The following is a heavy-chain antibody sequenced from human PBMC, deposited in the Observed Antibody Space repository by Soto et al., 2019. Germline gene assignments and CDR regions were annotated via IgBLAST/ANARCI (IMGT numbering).Heavy chain of an antibody. V-gene: IGHV4-4*07. Sequence: ETLSLTCTVSGGSITNYYWSWIRQPAGKGLEWIGRIYTKERTNYNLSFRNRVTMSVDTSKNQFSLKLDAVTAADTAVYYCARDDYKDGGNNWFDPWGQGTLVTVSS. CDR1: GGSITNYY. J-gene: IGHJ5*02. CDR3: ARDDYKDGGNNWFDP. CDR2: IYTKERT. D-gene: IGHD3-16*01.